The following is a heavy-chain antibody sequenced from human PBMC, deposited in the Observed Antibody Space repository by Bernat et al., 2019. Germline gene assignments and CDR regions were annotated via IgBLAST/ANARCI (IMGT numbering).Heavy chain of an antibody. J-gene: IGHJ4*02. V-gene: IGHV3-23*01. CDR1: GFTFSSYA. D-gene: IGHD6-13*01. CDR3: ATLAAAGSPYFDY. Sequence: EVQLLESGGGVVQPGGSLRLSCAASGFTFSSYAMSWVRQAPGKGLEWVSAISGSGGSTYYTDSGTGRFTISRDNSKNTLYLQMNSLRAEDTAVYYCATLAAAGSPYFDYRGQGTLVTGFS. CDR2: ISGSGGST.